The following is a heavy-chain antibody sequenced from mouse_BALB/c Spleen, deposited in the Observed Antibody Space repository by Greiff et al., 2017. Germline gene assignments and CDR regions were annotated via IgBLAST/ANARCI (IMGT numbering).Heavy chain of an antibody. CDR2: ISDGGSYT. V-gene: IGHV5-4*02. J-gene: IGHJ2*01. D-gene: IGHD2-3*01. CDR3: ARGDGYSDY. CDR1: GFTFSDYY. Sequence: EVQLVESGGGLVKPGGSLKLSCAASGFTFSDYYMYWVRQTPEKRLEWVATISDGGSYTYYPDSVKGRFTISRDNAKNNLYLQMSSLKSEDTAMYYCARGDGYSDYWGQGTTLTVSS.